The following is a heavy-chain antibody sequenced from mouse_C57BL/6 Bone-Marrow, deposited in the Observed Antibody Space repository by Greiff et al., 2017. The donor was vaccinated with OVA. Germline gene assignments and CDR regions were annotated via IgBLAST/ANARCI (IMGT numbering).Heavy chain of an antibody. CDR3: ARPGRYYAPFAY. D-gene: IGHD1-1*01. CDR1: GFTFSDYG. CDR2: ISSGSSTI. V-gene: IGHV5-17*01. Sequence: EVKLMESGGGLVKPGGSLKLSCAASGFTFSDYGMHWVRQAPEKGLEWVAYISSGSSTIYYPDTVKGRFTISRDNAKNTLFLQMTRLRSEDTAMYYCARPGRYYAPFAYWGQGTLVTVSA. J-gene: IGHJ3*01.